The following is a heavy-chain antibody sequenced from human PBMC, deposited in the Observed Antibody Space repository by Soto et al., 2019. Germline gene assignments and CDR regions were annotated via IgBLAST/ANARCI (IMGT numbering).Heavy chain of an antibody. CDR1: GGSISSGSYY. J-gene: IGHJ6*02. CDR2: IYYSGST. V-gene: IGHV4-31*03. CDR3: ATRTDYYYGSGSLGGMDV. Sequence: QVQLQESGPGLVKPSQTLSLTCTVSGGSISSGSYYWSWIRQLPGKGLEWIGYIYYSGSTYYNPPLKSRVTISVDTSKNPVSVKLNSVTAADTAVYYCATRTDYYYGSGSLGGMDVWGQGTTVTVSS. D-gene: IGHD3-10*01.